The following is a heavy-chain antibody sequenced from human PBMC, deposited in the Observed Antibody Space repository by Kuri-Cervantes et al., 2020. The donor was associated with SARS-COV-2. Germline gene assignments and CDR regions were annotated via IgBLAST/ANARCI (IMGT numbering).Heavy chain of an antibody. CDR2: IRYDGSNK. D-gene: IGHD3-10*01. CDR3: AKDRRGSGPFDY. J-gene: IGHJ4*02. V-gene: IGHV3-30*02. CDR1: GFTSSSYG. Sequence: GESLKISCAASGFTSSSYGMHWVRQAPGKGLEWVAFIRYDGSNKYYADSVKGRFTISRDNSKNTLYLQMNSLRAEDTAVYYCAKDRRGSGPFDYWGQGTLVTVSS.